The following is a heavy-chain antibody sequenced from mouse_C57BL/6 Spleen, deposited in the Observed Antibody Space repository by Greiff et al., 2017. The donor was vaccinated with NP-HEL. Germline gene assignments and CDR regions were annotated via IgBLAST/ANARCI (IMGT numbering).Heavy chain of an antibody. V-gene: IGHV1-82*01. CDR3: ARAYYDYDRAMDY. Sequence: QVQLKESGPELVKPGASVKISCKASGYAFSSSWMNWVKQRPGKGLEWIGRIYPGDGDTNYNGKFKGKATLTADKYSSTAYMQLSSLTSEDSAVYFCARAYYDYDRAMDYWGQGTSVTVSS. CDR1: GYAFSSSW. J-gene: IGHJ4*01. CDR2: IYPGDGDT. D-gene: IGHD2-4*01.